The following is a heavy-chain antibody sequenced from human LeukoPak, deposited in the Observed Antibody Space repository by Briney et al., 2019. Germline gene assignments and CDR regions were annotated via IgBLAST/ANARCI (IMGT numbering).Heavy chain of an antibody. CDR3: ARDLPGDSYGPNFDY. D-gene: IGHD5-18*01. CDR1: GFTFSSYS. Sequence: GGSLRLSCAASGFTFSSYSMNWVRQAPGKGLEWVSSISSSSSYIYYADSVKGRFTISRDNAKNSLYLQMNSLRAEDTAVYYCARDLPGDSYGPNFDYWGQGTLVTVSS. V-gene: IGHV3-21*01. J-gene: IGHJ4*02. CDR2: ISSSSSYI.